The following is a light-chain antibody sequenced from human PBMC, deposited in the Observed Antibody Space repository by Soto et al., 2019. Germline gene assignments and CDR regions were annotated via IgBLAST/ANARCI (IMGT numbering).Light chain of an antibody. V-gene: IGKV1-6*01. CDR3: LQDINYPWT. CDR1: QSISSY. J-gene: IGKJ1*01. CDR2: GAS. Sequence: IQMTQSPSSLSASVGDRVTITCRASQSISSYLNWYQQKPGKPPKVLIYGASNLQSGVPPRFSDSGSGTDFTLAISSLQPEDSATYYCLQDINYPWTFGQGTKVDIK.